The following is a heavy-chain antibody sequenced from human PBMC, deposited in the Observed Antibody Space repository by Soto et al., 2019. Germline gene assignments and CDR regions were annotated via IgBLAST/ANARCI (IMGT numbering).Heavy chain of an antibody. V-gene: IGHV3-7*01. CDR3: ARVSTQQLEIDY. CDR1: GFPFSSYW. Sequence: GGSLRLSCAASGFPFSSYWMSWVRQAPGKGLEWVANIKQDGSEKYYVDSVKGRFTISRDNAKNSLYLQMNSLRAEDTAVYYCARVSTQQLEIDYWGQGTLVTVSS. CDR2: IKQDGSEK. J-gene: IGHJ4*02. D-gene: IGHD6-13*01.